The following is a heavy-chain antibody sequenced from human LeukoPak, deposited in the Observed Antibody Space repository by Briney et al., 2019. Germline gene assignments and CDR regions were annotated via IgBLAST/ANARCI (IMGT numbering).Heavy chain of an antibody. CDR1: GFTFSSNA. CDR2: ISGSGGST. CDR3: AKLIGSGYFYPFDY. D-gene: IGHD3-22*01. J-gene: IGHJ4*02. V-gene: IGHV3-23*01. Sequence: GGSLRLSCAASGFTFSSNAMSWVRQAPGKGLEWVSGISGSGGSTYYADSVKGRFTISRDNSKNTLYLQMNSLRAEDTAVYYCAKLIGSGYFYPFDYWGQGTLVTVSS.